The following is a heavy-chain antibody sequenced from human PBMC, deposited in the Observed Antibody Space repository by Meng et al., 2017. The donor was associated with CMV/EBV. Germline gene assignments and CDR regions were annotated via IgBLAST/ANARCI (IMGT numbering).Heavy chain of an antibody. CDR1: GYTFTSYD. Sequence: ASVKVSCKASGYTFTSYDINWVRQATGQGLEWMGWISAYNGNTNYAQKLQGRVTMTTDTSTSTAYMELRSLRSDDTAVYYCARGGDCSSTSCYIWYYYYGMDVWGQGTTVTVSS. D-gene: IGHD2-2*02. J-gene: IGHJ6*02. CDR2: ISAYNGNT. CDR3: ARGGDCSSTSCYIWYYYYGMDV. V-gene: IGHV1-18*01.